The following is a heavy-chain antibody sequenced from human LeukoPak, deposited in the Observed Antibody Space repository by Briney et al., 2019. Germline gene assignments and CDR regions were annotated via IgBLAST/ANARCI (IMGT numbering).Heavy chain of an antibody. Sequence: SCKASGYTFIGYYMHWVRQAPGKGLEWVAVISYDGSNKYSADSVKGRFTISRDNSKNTLYLQMNSLRAEDAAVYYCARDFCSSTSCLSPFDYWGQGTLVTVSS. J-gene: IGHJ4*02. CDR3: ARDFCSSTSCLSPFDY. D-gene: IGHD2-2*01. CDR2: ISYDGSNK. V-gene: IGHV3-30-3*01. CDR1: GYTFIGYY.